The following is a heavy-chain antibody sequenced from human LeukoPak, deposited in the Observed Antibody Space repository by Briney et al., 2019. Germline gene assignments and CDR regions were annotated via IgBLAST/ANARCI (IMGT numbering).Heavy chain of an antibody. CDR1: GGSISSSNW. J-gene: IGHJ3*02. V-gene: IGHV4-4*02. CDR2: IYHSGST. CDR3: ASPGFGELNGAFDI. D-gene: IGHD3-10*01. Sequence: SETLSLTCAVSGGSISSSNWWSWVRQPPGKGLEWIGEIYHSGSTNYNPSLKSRVTISVDKSKNQFSLKLSSVAAADTAVYYCASPGFGELNGAFDIWGQGTMVTVSS.